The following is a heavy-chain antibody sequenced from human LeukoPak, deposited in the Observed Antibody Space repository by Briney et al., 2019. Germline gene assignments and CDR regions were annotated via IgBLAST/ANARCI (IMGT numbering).Heavy chain of an antibody. CDR2: IDPHSEGT. D-gene: IGHD3-3*01. CDR3: ARDMSRTYYDFWSGYCIRGPFDY. CDR1: GYTFTDYY. J-gene: IGHJ4*02. Sequence: ASVKVSCKTSGYTFTDYYIHWVRQAPGQGLEWMGWIDPHSEGTKYAQKFQGRVTMTRDASISTAYMELSRLRSDDTAVYYCARDMSRTYYDFWSGYCIRGPFDYWGQGTLVTVSS. V-gene: IGHV1-2*02.